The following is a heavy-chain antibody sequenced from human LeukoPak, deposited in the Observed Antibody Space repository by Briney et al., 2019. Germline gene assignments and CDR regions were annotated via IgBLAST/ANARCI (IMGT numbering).Heavy chain of an antibody. CDR3: ARAAYCGGDCHYNFDY. D-gene: IGHD2-21*02. CDR2: IKSDGSRT. Sequence: GGSLRLSCAASGFTFSSYWMNWVRQAPGKGLVWVSRIKSDGSRTNYADSVKGRFTISRDNAKNTLYMQMNSLRAEDTAVYYCARAAYCGGDCHYNFDYWGQGTLVTVSS. J-gene: IGHJ4*02. CDR1: GFTFSSYW. V-gene: IGHV3-74*01.